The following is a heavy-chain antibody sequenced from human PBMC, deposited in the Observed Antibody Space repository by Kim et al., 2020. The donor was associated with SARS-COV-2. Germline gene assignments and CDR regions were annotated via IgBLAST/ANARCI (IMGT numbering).Heavy chain of an antibody. D-gene: IGHD1-1*01. CDR1: GGSINNHNYY. CDR2: IYYSGGT. Sequence: SETLSLTCTVSGGSINNHNYYWGWIRQSPGKGLEWIGSIYYSGGTYYNPSLKSRVTISVDKSKNKFSLNLTSVTAADTGIYYCARHRSRWVQSTVDYWG. CDR3: ARHRSRWVQSTVDY. V-gene: IGHV4-39*01. J-gene: IGHJ4*01.